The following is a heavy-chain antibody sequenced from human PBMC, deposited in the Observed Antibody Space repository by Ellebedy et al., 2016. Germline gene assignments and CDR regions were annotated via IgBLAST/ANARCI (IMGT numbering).Heavy chain of an antibody. CDR1: GFTFDDYA. V-gene: IGHV3-9*01. J-gene: IGHJ4*02. Sequence: GGSLRLSXAISGFTFDDYALHWVRQVPGKGLEWVSGISWNSAAIGYGEAVKGRFTISRDSAKNYLYLQMNSLRVEDTALYFCAKGTMDYLHHWGQGTLVTVSS. D-gene: IGHD3-10*01. CDR3: AKGTMDYLHH. CDR2: ISWNSAAI.